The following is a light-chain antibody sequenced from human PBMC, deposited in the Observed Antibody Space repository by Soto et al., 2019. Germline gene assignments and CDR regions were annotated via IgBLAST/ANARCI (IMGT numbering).Light chain of an antibody. V-gene: IGKV3-20*01. CDR2: GAS. J-gene: IGKJ5*01. CDR3: QDYSSSLSFT. Sequence: ELVLTQSPGILSLSPGERATLACRASQSVRSTYLAWHQQKPGQAPRLLIHGASSRATAIPDRFSGSGSGTDCTLTISRLEPDNFGVYYGQDYSSSLSFTFGQGTRLDIK. CDR1: QSVRSTY.